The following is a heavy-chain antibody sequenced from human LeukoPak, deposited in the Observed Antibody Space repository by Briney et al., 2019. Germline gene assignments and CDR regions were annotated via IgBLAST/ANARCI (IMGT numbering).Heavy chain of an antibody. D-gene: IGHD3-22*01. Sequence: FSVTVSCKASGGTFSSYAISWVRQAPGQGLEWMGGIIPIFGTANYAQKFQGRVTITADESTSTAYMELSSLRSEDTAVYYCARGRYYYDSSGYPYYFDYWGQGTLVTVSS. J-gene: IGHJ4*02. CDR2: IIPIFGTA. V-gene: IGHV1-69*13. CDR3: ARGRYYYDSSGYPYYFDY. CDR1: GGTFSSYA.